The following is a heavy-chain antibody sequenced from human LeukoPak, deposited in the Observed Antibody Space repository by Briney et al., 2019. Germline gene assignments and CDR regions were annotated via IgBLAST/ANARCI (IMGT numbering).Heavy chain of an antibody. J-gene: IGHJ4*02. CDR3: ATSLGPLADH. CDR2: INSDGSGT. CDR1: GFAFSSYW. V-gene: IGHV3-74*01. D-gene: IGHD3-16*01. Sequence: GGSLRLSCAASGFAFSSYWMHWVRQTPGKGLVWVSRINSDGSGTSYADSVEGRFTISRDNAKNTLFLQMNSLRVEDTAVYYCATSLGPLADHWGRGTLVTVSS.